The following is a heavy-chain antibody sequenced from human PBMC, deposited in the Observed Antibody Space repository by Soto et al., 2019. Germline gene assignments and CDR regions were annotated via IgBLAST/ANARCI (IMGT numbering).Heavy chain of an antibody. CDR2: ISSSRSYT. V-gene: IGHV3-11*05. CDR3: ARDADILAGSDSFDI. D-gene: IGHD3-9*01. Sequence: QVQLVESGGGLVKPGGSLRLSCAASGFTFSDYYMSWIRQAPGKGLEWVSYISSSRSYTNYADSVKGRFTISRDNAKNSLYLQMNSLRDEDTAVYYCARDADILAGSDSFDIWGQGTMVAVSS. J-gene: IGHJ3*02. CDR1: GFTFSDYY.